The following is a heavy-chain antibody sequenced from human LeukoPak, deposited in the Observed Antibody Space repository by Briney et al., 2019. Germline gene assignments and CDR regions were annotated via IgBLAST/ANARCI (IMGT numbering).Heavy chain of an antibody. Sequence: ASVKVSCKASGYTFTGYYLHWVRQAPGHGLEWMGWINPNSGGTNYAQKFQGRVTMTRDTSISTAYMELSRLRSDGTAVYYCARDQETRTTMVRGVIYMDVWGKGTTVTVSS. CDR2: INPNSGGT. CDR1: GYTFTGYY. CDR3: ARDQETRTTMVRGVIYMDV. J-gene: IGHJ6*03. V-gene: IGHV1-2*02. D-gene: IGHD3-10*01.